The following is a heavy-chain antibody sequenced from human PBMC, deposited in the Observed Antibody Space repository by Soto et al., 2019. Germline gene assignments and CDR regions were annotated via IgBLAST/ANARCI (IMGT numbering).Heavy chain of an antibody. Sequence: VKVSCKASGGTFSSYAISWVRQAPGQGLEWMGGIIPIFGTANYAQKFQGRVTITADKSTSTAYMELSSLRSEDTAVYYCARRTVTDNYYYGMDVWGQGTTVTVSS. CDR3: ARRTVTDNYYYGMDV. CDR1: GGTFSSYA. J-gene: IGHJ6*02. V-gene: IGHV1-69*06. D-gene: IGHD4-17*01. CDR2: IIPIFGTA.